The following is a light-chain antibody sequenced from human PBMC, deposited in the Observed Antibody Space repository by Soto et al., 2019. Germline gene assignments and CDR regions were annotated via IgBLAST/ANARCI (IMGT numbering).Light chain of an antibody. CDR2: LGS. Sequence: DIVMTQSPLSLPVTPGEPASISCRSSQSLLHDNGKNYMDWYVQKPGQSPQLLIYLGSNRASGVPDRFSGSGSGTDFTLKISRVEAEDVGVYYCMQALQTPLTFGQGTKVDIK. J-gene: IGKJ1*01. CDR3: MQALQTPLT. V-gene: IGKV2-28*01. CDR1: QSLLHDNGKNY.